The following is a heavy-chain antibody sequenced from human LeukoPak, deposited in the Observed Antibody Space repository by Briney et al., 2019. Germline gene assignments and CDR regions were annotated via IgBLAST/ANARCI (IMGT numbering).Heavy chain of an antibody. D-gene: IGHD5-24*01. CDR1: GFTFDDYT. Sequence: GGSLRLSCAASGFTFDDYTMHWVRQAPGKGLEWVSLISWDGGSTYYADSVKGRFTISRDNSKNSLYLQMNSLRTEDTALYYCAKEMATRDAFDIWGQGTMVTVSS. V-gene: IGHV3-43*01. J-gene: IGHJ3*02. CDR2: ISWDGGST. CDR3: AKEMATRDAFDI.